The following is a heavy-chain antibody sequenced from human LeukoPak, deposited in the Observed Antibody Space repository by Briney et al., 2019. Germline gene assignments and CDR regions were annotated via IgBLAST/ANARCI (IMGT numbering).Heavy chain of an antibody. J-gene: IGHJ4*02. CDR2: IWYDGSNK. CDR1: GFTFSSYG. V-gene: IGHV3-33*01. Sequence: GGSLRPSCAASGFTFSSYGMHWVRQAPGKGLEWVAVIWYDGSNKYYADSVKGRFTISRDNSENTLYLQMNSLRAEDTAVYYCARDQRGYSYGNFDYWGQGSLVTVSS. D-gene: IGHD5-18*01. CDR3: ARDQRGYSYGNFDY.